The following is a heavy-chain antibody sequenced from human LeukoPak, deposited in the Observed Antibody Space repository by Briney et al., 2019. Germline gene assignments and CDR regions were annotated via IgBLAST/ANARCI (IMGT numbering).Heavy chain of an antibody. Sequence: SETLSLTCTVSGGSFSSYYYNWIRQSAGKRLEWIGRIYTTGSTNYSPSFKSRVTMSVDTSKNQLSLRLSSVTAADTTVYYCARDSGWYWYDYWGQGTLVTVSS. CDR3: ARDSGWYWYDY. J-gene: IGHJ4*02. CDR1: GGSFSSYY. CDR2: IYTTGST. V-gene: IGHV4-4*07. D-gene: IGHD6-19*01.